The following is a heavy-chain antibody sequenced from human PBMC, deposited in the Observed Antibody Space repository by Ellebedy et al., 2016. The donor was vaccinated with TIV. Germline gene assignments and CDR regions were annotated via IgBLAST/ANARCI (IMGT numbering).Heavy chain of an antibody. D-gene: IGHD6-19*01. Sequence: GGSPRLSCAASGFTFSNYGMHWVRQAPGKGLEWVAIISYDGINKYYADSVKGRFTISRDNSKNTLYLQMNSLRAEDTAMYYCAKDLAEYYYYGMDVWGQGTTVTVSS. CDR3: AKDLAEYYYYGMDV. CDR1: GFTFSNYG. V-gene: IGHV3-30*18. J-gene: IGHJ6*02. CDR2: ISYDGINK.